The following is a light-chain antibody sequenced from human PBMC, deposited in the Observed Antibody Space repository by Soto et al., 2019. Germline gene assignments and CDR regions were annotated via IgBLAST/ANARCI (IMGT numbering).Light chain of an antibody. J-gene: IGKJ4*01. CDR1: QSINRH. CDR3: QQRSNWPPVT. Sequence: EIVLTQSPATLSLSPGERATLSCRASQSINRHLAWYRQKPGQAPRLLIYDASNRATGIPARFSGSGSGTDFTLTISSLEPEEFGVYYCQQRSNWPPVTFGGGTKVDIK. V-gene: IGKV3-11*01. CDR2: DAS.